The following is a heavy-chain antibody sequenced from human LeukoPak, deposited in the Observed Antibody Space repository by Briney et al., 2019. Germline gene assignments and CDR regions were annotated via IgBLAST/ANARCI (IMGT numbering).Heavy chain of an antibody. CDR1: GFTFSSYE. V-gene: IGHV3-48*03. Sequence: GGSLRLSCAASGFTFSSYEMNWVRQAPGKGLEWVSYISSSGSTIYYADSVKGRFTIFRDNAKNSLYLQMNSLRAEDTAVYYCARDSGSSSWTPDWFDPWGQGTLVTVSS. CDR2: ISSSGSTI. CDR3: ARDSGSSSWTPDWFDP. J-gene: IGHJ5*02. D-gene: IGHD6-13*01.